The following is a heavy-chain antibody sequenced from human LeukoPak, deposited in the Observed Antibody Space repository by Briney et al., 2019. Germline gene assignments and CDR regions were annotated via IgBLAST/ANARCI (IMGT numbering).Heavy chain of an antibody. CDR1: GGSISSYS. D-gene: IGHD6-19*01. V-gene: IGHV4-59*08. CDR3: ARHIAVAETSNFDY. J-gene: IGHJ4*02. Sequence: SETLSLTCTVSGGSISSYSWSWIRQPAGKGLEWIGSIYYSGSTYYNPSLKSRVTISVDTSKNQFSLKLSSVTAADTAVYYCARHIAVAETSNFDYWGQGTLVTVSS. CDR2: IYYSGST.